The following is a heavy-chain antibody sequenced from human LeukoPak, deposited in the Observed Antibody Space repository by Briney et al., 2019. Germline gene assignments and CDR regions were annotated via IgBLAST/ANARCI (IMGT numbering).Heavy chain of an antibody. J-gene: IGHJ4*02. CDR1: GFTFSSYT. V-gene: IGHV3-23*01. CDR2: ISGSGGST. D-gene: IGHD2-8*01. Sequence: GGSLRLSCAASGFTFSSYTMNSVRQAPGKGLQWVSAISGSGGSTYYAYSVKGRFTISRDNSKNTLYLQKNSLRAEDTAVYYCAKEQAYAAFRDYFDYWGQGTLVTVSS. CDR3: AKEQAYAAFRDYFDY.